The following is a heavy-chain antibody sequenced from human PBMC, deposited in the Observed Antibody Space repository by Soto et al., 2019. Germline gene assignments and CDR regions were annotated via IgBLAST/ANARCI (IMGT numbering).Heavy chain of an antibody. Sequence: QVQLQESGPGLVKPSQTLSVTCTVSGGSITSGNYYWNWIRQHPGKGLEWIGYIYYSGRTYYNPSLKRRVTISVDTSKNQFSLKLSSVTAADTAVYYCARDGHGVSYYYYAMDVWGQGTTVTVSS. CDR3: ARDGHGVSYYYYAMDV. V-gene: IGHV4-31*03. J-gene: IGHJ6*02. CDR1: GGSITSGNYY. D-gene: IGHD3-10*01. CDR2: IYYSGRT.